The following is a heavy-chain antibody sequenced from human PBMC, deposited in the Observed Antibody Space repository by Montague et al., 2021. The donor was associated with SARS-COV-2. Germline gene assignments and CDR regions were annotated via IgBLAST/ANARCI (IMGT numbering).Heavy chain of an antibody. Sequence: SLRLSCAASGFSFSSSAMNWVRQAPGKGLEWLSYIGSSGENIDYADSVKGRFTISRDNAKNSLYLQMKSLRVEDTALYYCAKGQDGVDYWGQGTLVTVSS. J-gene: IGHJ4*02. CDR2: IGSSGENI. CDR1: GFSFSSSA. V-gene: IGHV3-48*03. CDR3: AKGQDGVDY. D-gene: IGHD2-15*01.